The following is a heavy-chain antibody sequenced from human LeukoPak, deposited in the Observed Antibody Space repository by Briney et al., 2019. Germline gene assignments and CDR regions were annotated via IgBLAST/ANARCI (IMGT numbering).Heavy chain of an antibody. V-gene: IGHV4-34*01. J-gene: IGHJ4*03. CDR1: GGSFSRYY. CDR3: ARGATISETGYFDF. D-gene: IGHD5-24*01. Sequence: SETLSLTCAVYGGSFSRYYWNWIRQSPGKGLEWIAEIDHRGDTNYNPSVKSRVTISVDMSKNQFSLKVRSLSAADTAVYYCARGATISETGYFDFWGQGTLVTVSS. CDR2: IDHRGDT.